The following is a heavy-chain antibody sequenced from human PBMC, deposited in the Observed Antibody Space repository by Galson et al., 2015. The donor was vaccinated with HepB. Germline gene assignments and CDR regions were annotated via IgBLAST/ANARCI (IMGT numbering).Heavy chain of an antibody. J-gene: IGHJ4*01. CDR3: ARIIYTAMSTSALHY. D-gene: IGHD5-18*01. CDR1: GFTFSDYY. V-gene: IGHV3-11*06. Sequence: SLRLSCAASGFTFSDYYMSWIRQAPGKGLEWVSYISSSSSYTNYADSVKGRFTISRDNAKNSLYLQMNSLRAEDTAVYYCARIIYTAMSTSALHYCGHGALFPVSS. CDR2: ISSSSSYT.